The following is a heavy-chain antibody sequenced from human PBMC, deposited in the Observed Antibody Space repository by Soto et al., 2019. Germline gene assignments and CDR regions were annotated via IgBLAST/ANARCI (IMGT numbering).Heavy chain of an antibody. CDR2: INANNGNT. V-gene: IGHV1-18*01. J-gene: IGHJ6*02. CDR1: GYTFTSYG. Sequence: GASVKVSCKASGYTFTSYGISWVRQAPGQGLEWMGWINANNGNTNYAQKLQGRVTMTRDTSTSTVYMELNSLRAEDTAVYYCARYDSSGYYWPYYYYGMDVWGQGTTVTVSS. D-gene: IGHD3-22*01. CDR3: ARYDSSGYYWPYYYYGMDV.